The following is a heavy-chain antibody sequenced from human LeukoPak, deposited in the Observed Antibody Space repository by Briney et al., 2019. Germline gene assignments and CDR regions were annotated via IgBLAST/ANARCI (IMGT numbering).Heavy chain of an antibody. CDR1: GGSFSGYY. J-gene: IGHJ4*02. V-gene: IGHV4-34*01. CDR3: AREPMELRHYFDF. CDR2: INHSGST. Sequence: SETLSLTCAVYGGSFSGYYWSWIRQPPGKELEWIGEINHSGSTNYNPSLKTRVTISVATSKTQSSLKLSSGTAADTAVYYCAREPMELRHYFDFWGQGTLVTVSA. D-gene: IGHD1-7*01.